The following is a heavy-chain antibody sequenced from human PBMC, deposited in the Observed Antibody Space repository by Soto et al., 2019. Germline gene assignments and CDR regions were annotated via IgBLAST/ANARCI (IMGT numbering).Heavy chain of an antibody. CDR2: ININRGDV. Sequence: QVHLVQSVSEVKTPGASVKVSCQASGHTSTHNGISWVRRAPGQGLEWMGWININRGDVNHAPKCQGRVTLTTDTSTNTDYLELRSLRLDDTGVYFCATDDMNRGRFDYWGHGTRVSVSS. CDR3: ATDDMNRGRFDY. J-gene: IGHJ4*01. CDR1: GHTSTHNG. D-gene: IGHD1-1*01. V-gene: IGHV1-18*04.